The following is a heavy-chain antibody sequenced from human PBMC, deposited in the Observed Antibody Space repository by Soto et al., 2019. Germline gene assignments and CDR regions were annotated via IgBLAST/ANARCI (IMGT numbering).Heavy chain of an antibody. CDR2: IYYSGST. Sequence: QVQLQESGPGLVKPSQTLSLTCTVSGGSISSGDYYWSWIRQPPGKGLEWIGYIYYSGSTYYNPYLKSRVTIPVETSKNQFSMKLSSVTAADTAVYYCARAGQVAAAGTSWFDPWGQGTLVTVSS. CDR1: GGSISSGDYY. J-gene: IGHJ5*02. CDR3: ARAGQVAAAGTSWFDP. V-gene: IGHV4-30-4*01. D-gene: IGHD6-13*01.